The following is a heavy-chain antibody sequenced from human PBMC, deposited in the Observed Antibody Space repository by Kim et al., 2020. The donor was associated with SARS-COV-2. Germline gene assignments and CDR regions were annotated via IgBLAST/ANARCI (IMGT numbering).Heavy chain of an antibody. D-gene: IGHD3-3*01. CDR3: ARIDYDFWSGFVDPVYYFDY. V-gene: IGHV3-48*03. J-gene: IGHJ4*02. Sequence: RFTISRDNAKNSLYLQMNSLRAEDTAVYYCARIDYDFWSGFVDPVYYFDYWGQGTLVTVSS.